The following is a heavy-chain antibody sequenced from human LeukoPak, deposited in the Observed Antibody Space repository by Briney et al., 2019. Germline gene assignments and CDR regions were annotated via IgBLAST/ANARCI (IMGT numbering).Heavy chain of an antibody. D-gene: IGHD5-18*01. CDR3: ARELGNGYTYANVPLGH. V-gene: IGHV3-21*01. CDR2: ISRSGSYK. CDR1: GFTFRSSS. J-gene: IGHJ4*02. Sequence: PGGSLRLSCTTSGFTFRSSSFNWVRQAPGKGQEWGASISRSGSYKYYADSVDGRFTISRDNARDYLFLQMDSLRVEDTAVYFCARELGNGYTYANVPLGHWGQGTLVTVSS.